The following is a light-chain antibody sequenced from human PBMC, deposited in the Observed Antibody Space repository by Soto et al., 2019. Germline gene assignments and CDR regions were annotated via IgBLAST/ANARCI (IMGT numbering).Light chain of an antibody. CDR3: QHLNDYRYT. V-gene: IGKV1-9*01. J-gene: IGKJ2*01. Sequence: DIQLTQSPSFLSASVGDRVTITCRASQAISSSLAWYQHNPGKAPKLLIYAASTLQNGVPSSFNGSGSGTEFTLPIRRLPPEDFATYYCQHLNDYRYTFGQGTKVEIK. CDR1: QAISSS. CDR2: AAS.